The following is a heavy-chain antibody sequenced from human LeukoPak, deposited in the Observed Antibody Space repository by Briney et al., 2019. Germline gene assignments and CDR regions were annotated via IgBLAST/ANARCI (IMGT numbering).Heavy chain of an antibody. CDR2: ISGSDGRT. D-gene: IGHD6-13*01. Sequence: GGSLRLSCAAAGFTFNSYAMSWVGQAPGKGLEWVSTISGSDGRTYYADSVKGRFTISRDDSKNTLYLQMNSLRTEDTAIYYCAKRGLPAAGNNWFDPWGQGAQVTVSS. V-gene: IGHV3-23*01. CDR3: AKRGLPAAGNNWFDP. CDR1: GFTFNSYA. J-gene: IGHJ5*02.